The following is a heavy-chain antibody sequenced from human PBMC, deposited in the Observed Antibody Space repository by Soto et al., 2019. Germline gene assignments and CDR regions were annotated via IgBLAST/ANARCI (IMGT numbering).Heavy chain of an antibody. CDR2: ISGSGGST. V-gene: IGHV3-23*01. CDR3: ARLAAYSSSWYPLDY. CDR1: GFTFSSYA. Sequence: GSLRLSCAASGFTFSSYAMSWVRQAPGKGLEWVSAISGSGGSTYYADSVKGRFTISRDNSKNTLYLQMNSLRAEDTAVYYCARLAAYSSSWYPLDYWGQGTLVTVSS. J-gene: IGHJ4*02. D-gene: IGHD6-13*01.